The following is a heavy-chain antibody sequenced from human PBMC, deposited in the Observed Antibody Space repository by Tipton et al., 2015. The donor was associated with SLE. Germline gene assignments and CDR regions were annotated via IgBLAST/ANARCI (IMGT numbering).Heavy chain of an antibody. Sequence: SGVIFSTLAMSWVRQAPGKGLEWVSGIRGSGGSTYYADSVKGRFTISRDNSKNTLYLQMNNLRDEDTAAYHCAKVGSGWYGVDYWGQRIMVTVSS. CDR3: AKVGSGWYGVDY. V-gene: IGHV3-23*01. CDR2: IRGSGGST. J-gene: IGHJ4*02. D-gene: IGHD6-19*01. CDR1: GVIFSTLA.